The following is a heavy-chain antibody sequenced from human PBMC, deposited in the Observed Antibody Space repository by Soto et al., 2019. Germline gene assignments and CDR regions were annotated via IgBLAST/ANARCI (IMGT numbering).Heavy chain of an antibody. Sequence: QLQLQESGPGLVKPSETLSLTCTVSGGSISSSSYYWGWIRQPPGKGLEWIGRIYYSRSTYYNPSLKSRVSISVDTSKNQFSLKLSSVTAADTAVYYCAIVIVRRYWGQGTLVTVSS. V-gene: IGHV4-39*01. CDR1: GGSISSSSYY. CDR3: AIVIVRRY. CDR2: IYYSRST. J-gene: IGHJ4*02. D-gene: IGHD3-16*02.